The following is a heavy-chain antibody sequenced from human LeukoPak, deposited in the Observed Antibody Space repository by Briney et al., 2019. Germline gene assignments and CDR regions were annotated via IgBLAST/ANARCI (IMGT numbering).Heavy chain of an antibody. D-gene: IGHD4-17*01. CDR1: GFTFSSYA. J-gene: IGHJ3*02. V-gene: IGHV3-23*01. Sequence: GGSLRLSCAASGFTFSSYAMSWVPQAPGKGLEWVSAISGSGGSTYYADSVTGRFNIYSDNAKNSLYLEMNSLRAEDTAVYYCTTDVGHGYGDNIGAFDMWGQGTMVTVSS. CDR3: TTDVGHGYGDNIGAFDM. CDR2: ISGSGGST.